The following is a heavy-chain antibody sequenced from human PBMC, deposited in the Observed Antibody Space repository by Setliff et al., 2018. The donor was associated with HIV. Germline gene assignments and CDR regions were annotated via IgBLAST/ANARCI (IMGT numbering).Heavy chain of an antibody. V-gene: IGHV1-46*01. J-gene: IGHJ5*02. D-gene: IGHD5-18*01. CDR3: ARGGPGSSFGYDWFDP. CDR1: GYTFTSYY. Sequence: WASVKVSCKASGYTFTSYYVHFVRQAPGQGPEWMGIINSNGGSTNYAQKFEGRVAMTADTSTNNVHMYLSSLRSEDTAIYYCARGGPGSSFGYDWFDPWGQGTPVTVSS. CDR2: INSNGGST.